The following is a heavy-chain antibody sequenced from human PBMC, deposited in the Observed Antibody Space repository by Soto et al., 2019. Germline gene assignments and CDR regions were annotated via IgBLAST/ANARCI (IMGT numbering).Heavy chain of an antibody. J-gene: IGHJ4*02. CDR3: ARRSSSWYFDY. CDR1: GFTFSSYA. D-gene: IGHD6-13*01. Sequence: EVQLLESGGGLVQPGGSLRLSCAASGFTFSSYAMNWVRQAPGKGLEWVSVISGSGDSTYYADSVKGRFTISRDNSKNTLYLHMNRLRAEDTAVYYCARRSSSWYFDYWGQGTLVTVSS. V-gene: IGHV3-23*01. CDR2: ISGSGDST.